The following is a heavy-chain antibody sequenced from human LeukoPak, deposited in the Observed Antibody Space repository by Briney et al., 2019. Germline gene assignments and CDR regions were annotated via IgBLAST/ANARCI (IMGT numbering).Heavy chain of an antibody. J-gene: IGHJ4*02. CDR3: ARDRYYGSGDFDY. D-gene: IGHD3-10*01. CDR1: GFTFSSYS. Sequence: GGSLRLSCAASGFTFSSYSMNWVRQAPGKGLEWVSYISSSSSTIYYADSVKGRFTISRDNAKNSLHLQMNSLRAEDTAVYYCARDRYYGSGDFDYWGQGTLVTVSS. CDR2: ISSSSSTI. V-gene: IGHV3-48*01.